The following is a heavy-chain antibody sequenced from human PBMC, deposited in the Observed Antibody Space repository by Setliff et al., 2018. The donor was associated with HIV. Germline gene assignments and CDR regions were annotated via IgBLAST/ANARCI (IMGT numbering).Heavy chain of an antibody. CDR2: IYPGDSDT. Sequence: GESLKISCKGSGFNFNTYWIAWVRQMPGKGLEWMGVIYPGDSDTRYSPSFQGQVTISADKSINTAYLQWSSLKASDTAMYYCARREAFYEYWSGYYGGQNYFDYWGQGTLVTVSS. J-gene: IGHJ4*02. V-gene: IGHV5-51*01. CDR1: GFNFNTYW. CDR3: ARREAFYEYWSGYYGGQNYFDY. D-gene: IGHD3-3*01.